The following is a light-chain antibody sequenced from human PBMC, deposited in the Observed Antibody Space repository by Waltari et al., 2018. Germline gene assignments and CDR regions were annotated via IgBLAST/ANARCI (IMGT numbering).Light chain of an antibody. Sequence: AIQMTQSPSSLSASVGDSVTITCRASQAIRNDLGWYQQTPGRAPKRLIFAASSLQSGVPSRFSGSGSGTDFTLTITSLQPEDFATYYCLQDYNYPYTFGRGTKLEIK. J-gene: IGKJ2*01. CDR3: LQDYNYPYT. CDR1: QAIRND. V-gene: IGKV1-6*01. CDR2: AAS.